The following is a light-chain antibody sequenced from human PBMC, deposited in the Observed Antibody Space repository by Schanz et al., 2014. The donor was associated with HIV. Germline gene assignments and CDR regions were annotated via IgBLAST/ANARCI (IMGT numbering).Light chain of an antibody. V-gene: IGKV1-17*01. CDR1: QGIGND. CDR3: QQLNSYPLFS. CDR2: AAS. J-gene: IGKJ3*01. Sequence: DLPMTQSPSSLSASVGDRVTITCRASQGIGNDLGWYQQRPGKAPKRLIYAASSLQSGVPSRFSGSGSGTDFTLTISSLQPEDSATYYCQQLNSYPLFSFGPGTKVDIK.